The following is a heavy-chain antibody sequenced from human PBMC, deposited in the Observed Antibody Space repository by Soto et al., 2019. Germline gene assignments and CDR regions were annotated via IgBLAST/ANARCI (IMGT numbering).Heavy chain of an antibody. CDR1: GYTFTSYG. CDR3: ARDREVFGVVINGWFDP. CDR2: ISAYNGNT. V-gene: IGHV1-18*01. J-gene: IGHJ5*02. Sequence: ASVKVSFKASGYTFTSYGISWVLQAPGQGLEWMGWISAYNGNTNYAQKLQGRVTMTTDTSTSTAYMELRSLRSDDTAVYYCARDREVFGVVINGWFDPWGQGTLVTVSS. D-gene: IGHD3-3*01.